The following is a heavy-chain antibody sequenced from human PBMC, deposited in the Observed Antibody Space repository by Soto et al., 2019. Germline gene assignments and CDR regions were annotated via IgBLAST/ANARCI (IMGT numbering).Heavy chain of an antibody. V-gene: IGHV4-59*12. J-gene: IGHJ6*03. D-gene: IGHD2-2*03. CDR1: GGSISSYY. Sequence: PSETLSLTCTVSGGSISSYYWSWIRQPPGKGLEWIGYIYYSGSTNYNPSLKSRVTISVDTSKNQFSLKLSSVTAADTAVYYCARGSPFGYCSSNSCYAGGYYYYYMDVWGKGTTVTVSS. CDR2: IYYSGST. CDR3: ARGSPFGYCSSNSCYAGGYYYYYMDV.